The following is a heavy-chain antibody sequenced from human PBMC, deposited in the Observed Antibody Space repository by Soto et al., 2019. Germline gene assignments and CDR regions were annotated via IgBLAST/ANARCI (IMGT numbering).Heavy chain of an antibody. V-gene: IGHV3-33*08. CDR3: AREGKDIVATIRPYYFDY. J-gene: IGHJ4*02. Sequence: GGSRRLSCAASGFTFSSYAMSWVRQAPGKGLEWVAVIWDNGSNKYYADSVKGRFTISRDNSKNTLYLQMNSLRAEDTAVYYCAREGKDIVATIRPYYFDYWGQGTLVTVSS. D-gene: IGHD5-12*01. CDR2: IWDNGSNK. CDR1: GFTFSSYA.